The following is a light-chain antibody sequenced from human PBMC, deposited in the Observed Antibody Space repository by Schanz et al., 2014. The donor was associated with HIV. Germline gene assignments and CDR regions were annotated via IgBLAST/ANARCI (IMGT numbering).Light chain of an antibody. Sequence: QSALTQPPSASGSPGQSVTISCTGTSSDIGGYNYVSWYQQHPDKAPKVMIYDVSNRPSGVSSRFSGSKSGNTASLTISGLRAEDEASYYCGSYTSSSTYVFGTGTKLTVL. CDR1: SSDIGGYNY. CDR3: GSYTSSSTYV. J-gene: IGLJ1*01. V-gene: IGLV2-14*01. CDR2: DVS.